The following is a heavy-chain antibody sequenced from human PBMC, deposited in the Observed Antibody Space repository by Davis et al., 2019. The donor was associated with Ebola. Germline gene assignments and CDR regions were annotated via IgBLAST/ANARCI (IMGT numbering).Heavy chain of an antibody. CDR3: AREVAGGFDY. CDR2: IYYSRST. J-gene: IGHJ4*02. CDR1: GGSVSSGSYY. Sequence: MPSETLSPTCTVSGGSVSSGSYYWSWIRQPPGKGLEWIGYIYYSRSTNYNPSLKSRVTISVDTSKNQFSLKLSSVTAADTAVYYCAREVAGGFDYWGQGTLVTVSS. V-gene: IGHV4-61*01. D-gene: IGHD6-19*01.